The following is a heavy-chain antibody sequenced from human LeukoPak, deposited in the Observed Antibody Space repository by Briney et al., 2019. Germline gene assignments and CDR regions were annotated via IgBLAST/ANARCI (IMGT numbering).Heavy chain of an antibody. Sequence: ASVKVSCKASGGTFSSYAISWVRQAPGQGLEWMGGIIPIFGTANYAQKFQGRATITADESTSTAYMELSSLRSEDTAVYYCARDLGLRYFDWPPRGWFDPWGQGTLVTVSS. CDR2: IIPIFGTA. CDR3: ARDLGLRYFDWPPRGWFDP. CDR1: GGTFSSYA. V-gene: IGHV1-69*13. D-gene: IGHD3-9*01. J-gene: IGHJ5*02.